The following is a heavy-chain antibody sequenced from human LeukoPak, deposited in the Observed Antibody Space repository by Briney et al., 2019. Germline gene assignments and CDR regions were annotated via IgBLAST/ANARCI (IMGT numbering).Heavy chain of an antibody. CDR1: GFTFSSFT. V-gene: IGHV3-23*01. CDR2: ISDGSRDT. CDR3: TTRLRNHFDY. Sequence: GGSLRLSCATSGFTFSSFTMNWVRQVPGKGLEWVSTISDGSRDTHYAGSVKGRFSISRDDSQNIVYLQMDSLRAEDTALYYCTTRLRNHFDYWGQGTQVTVSS. D-gene: IGHD5-12*01. J-gene: IGHJ4*02.